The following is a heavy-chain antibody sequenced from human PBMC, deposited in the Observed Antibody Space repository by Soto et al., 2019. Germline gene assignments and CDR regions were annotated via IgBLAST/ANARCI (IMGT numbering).Heavy chain of an antibody. CDR3: ARDNTPYYYDSSGPRGIWFDP. Sequence: VKVSCKASGGTFSSYAISWVRQAPGQGLEWMGGIIPIFGTANYAQKFQGRVTITADESTSTAYMELSSLRSEDTAVYYCARDNTPYYYDSSGPRGIWFDPWGQGTLVTVSS. CDR1: GGTFSSYA. J-gene: IGHJ5*02. V-gene: IGHV1-69*13. D-gene: IGHD3-22*01. CDR2: IIPIFGTA.